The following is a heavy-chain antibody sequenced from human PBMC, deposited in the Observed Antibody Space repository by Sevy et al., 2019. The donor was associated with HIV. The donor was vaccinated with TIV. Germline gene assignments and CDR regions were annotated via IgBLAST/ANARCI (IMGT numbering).Heavy chain of an antibody. CDR1: GFTFSTHA. CDR2: ISYDGNIE. CDR3: ARDLGYESTGYLPLFDN. V-gene: IGHV3-30-3*01. D-gene: IGHD3-22*01. J-gene: IGHJ4*02. Sequence: GESLKISCAASGFTFSTHAMHWVRQAPGKGLEWVAIISYDGNIEYYPDSVNGRFTISRDDSKNTLYLQMNSLRSEDTALYYCARDLGYESTGYLPLFDNWGQGTLVTVSS.